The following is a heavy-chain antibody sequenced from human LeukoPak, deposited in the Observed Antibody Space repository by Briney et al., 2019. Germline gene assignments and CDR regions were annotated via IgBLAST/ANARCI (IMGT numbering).Heavy chain of an antibody. Sequence: ASVKVSCKPSGYSFSTYAMQWVRQAPGQRLEWMGWINVGNGNTKYSQKFQGRVTLTRDTSASTAYMELSSLRSEDTAVYYCARDNGDYYGSGCFDYWGQGTLVTVSS. D-gene: IGHD3-10*01. J-gene: IGHJ4*02. V-gene: IGHV1-3*01. CDR1: GYSFSTYA. CDR3: ARDNGDYYGSGCFDY. CDR2: INVGNGNT.